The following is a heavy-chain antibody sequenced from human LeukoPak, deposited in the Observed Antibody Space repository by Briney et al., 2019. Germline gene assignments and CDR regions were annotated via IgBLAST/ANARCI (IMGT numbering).Heavy chain of an antibody. V-gene: IGHV1-69*13. CDR1: GGTFSSYA. CDR2: IIPIFGTA. J-gene: IGHJ4*02. CDR3: ARGAYYYDSSGYSGGDY. Sequence: SVKVSCKASGGTFSSYAISWVRQAPGQGLEWMGGIIPIFGTANYAQKFQGRVTTTADESTSTAYMELSSLRSEDTAVYYCARGAYYYDSSGYSGGDYWGQGTLVTVSS. D-gene: IGHD3-22*01.